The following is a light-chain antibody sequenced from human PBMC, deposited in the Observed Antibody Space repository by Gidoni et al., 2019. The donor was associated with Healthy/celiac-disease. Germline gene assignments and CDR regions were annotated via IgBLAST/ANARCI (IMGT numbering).Light chain of an antibody. CDR3: SSYTSSSVV. Sequence: SALTQPATVSGSPGQSITISCTGTSSDVGGYNYVSWYQQHPCKAPKLMIYEVSNRPSGVSNRFSGSKSCNTASLTISGLQAEDEADYYCSSYTSSSVVFGGGTKLTVL. J-gene: IGLJ2*01. V-gene: IGLV2-14*01. CDR1: SSDVGGYNY. CDR2: EVS.